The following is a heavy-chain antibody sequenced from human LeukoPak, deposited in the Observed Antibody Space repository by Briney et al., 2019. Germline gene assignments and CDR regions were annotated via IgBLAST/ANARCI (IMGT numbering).Heavy chain of an antibody. D-gene: IGHD1-26*01. V-gene: IGHV1-18*01. Sequence: ASVKVSCKASGYTFTSYGISWVRQAPGQGLEWMGWISAHNGNTNYAQKLQGRVTMTTDTSTSTAYMELRSLRSDDTAVYYCARDSIGGLELLLNYYYYYMDVWGKGTTVTVSS. J-gene: IGHJ6*03. CDR1: GYTFTSYG. CDR3: ARDSIGGLELLLNYYYYYMDV. CDR2: ISAHNGNT.